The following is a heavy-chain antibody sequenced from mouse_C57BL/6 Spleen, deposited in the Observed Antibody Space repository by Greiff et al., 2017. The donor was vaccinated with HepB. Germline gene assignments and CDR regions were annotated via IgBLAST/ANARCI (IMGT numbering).Heavy chain of an antibody. V-gene: IGHV1-15*01. CDR2: IDPETGGT. D-gene: IGHD1-1*01. Sequence: SGAELVRPGASVTLSCKASGYTFTDYEMHWVKQTPVHGLEWIGAIDPETGGTAYNQKFKGKAILTADKSSSTAYMELRSLTSEDSAVYYCTRSGTTVVASNAYWGQGTLVTVSA. CDR1: GYTFTDYE. CDR3: TRSGTTVVASNAY. J-gene: IGHJ3*01.